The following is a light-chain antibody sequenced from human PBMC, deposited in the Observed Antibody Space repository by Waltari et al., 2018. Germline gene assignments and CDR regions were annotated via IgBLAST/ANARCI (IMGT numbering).Light chain of an antibody. CDR1: SSNIGSNT. CDR3: AVWDGSLNAYV. Sequence: QSVLTQPPSLSGTPGQRVTISCSGSSSNIGSNTVNWYQQLPGTAPKPLIYSNNQRPSGVPDRISGSRSGTSASLAVSGLQSEDEADYYCAVWDGSLNAYVFGAGTKVTVL. J-gene: IGLJ1*01. V-gene: IGLV1-44*01. CDR2: SNN.